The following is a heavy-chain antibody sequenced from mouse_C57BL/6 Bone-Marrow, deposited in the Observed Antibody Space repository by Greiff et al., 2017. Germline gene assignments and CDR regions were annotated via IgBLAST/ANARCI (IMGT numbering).Heavy chain of an antibody. Sequence: VQLQQSGAELARPGASVKLSCKASGYTFTSYGISWVKQRTGQGLEWIGEIYPRSGNTNYNEQFKGKDTLTADKSSSTAYMELRSLTSEVSAVYFGAREGRKTAQATFFDYWGQGTTLTVSS. V-gene: IGHV1-81*01. J-gene: IGHJ2*01. D-gene: IGHD3-2*02. CDR1: GYTFTSYG. CDR2: IYPRSGNT. CDR3: AREGRKTAQATFFDY.